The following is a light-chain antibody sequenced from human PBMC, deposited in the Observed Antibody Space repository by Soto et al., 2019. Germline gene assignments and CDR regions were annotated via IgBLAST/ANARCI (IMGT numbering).Light chain of an antibody. CDR1: QSISNY. CDR3: QQSYTTPRT. J-gene: IGKJ1*01. CDR2: AAS. Sequence: IQMTQSPSSLSASVGDRVTITCRASQSISNYLSWYQQKPRKAPKLLIYAASSLQSGVPSRFSGSGSGTDFTLTISSLQPEDFATYYCQQSYTTPRTFGQGTKVDIK. V-gene: IGKV1-39*01.